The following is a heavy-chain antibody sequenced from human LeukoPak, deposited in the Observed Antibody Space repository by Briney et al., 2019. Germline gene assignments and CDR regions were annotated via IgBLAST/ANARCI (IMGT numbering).Heavy chain of an antibody. CDR2: ISSSSSYI. D-gene: IGHD6-19*01. CDR1: GFTVTSNY. V-gene: IGHV3-21*01. CDR3: AREPKIHSSGWYFPYYYMDV. Sequence: GGSLRLSCAASGFTVTSNYMNWVRQAPGKGLEWVSSISSSSSYIYYADSVKGRFTISRDNAKNSLYLQMNSLRAEDTAVYYCAREPKIHSSGWYFPYYYMDVWGKGTTVTVSS. J-gene: IGHJ6*03.